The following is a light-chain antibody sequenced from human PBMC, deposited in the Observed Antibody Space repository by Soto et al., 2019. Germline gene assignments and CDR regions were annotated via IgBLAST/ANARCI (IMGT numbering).Light chain of an antibody. CDR3: AAWDDSLNEYV. J-gene: IGLJ1*01. Sequence: QSVVTQAASVSGTPGQRVTITCSGSSSNIGRNSVNWYQHLPGTAPKLLTHGNNHRPSGVPDRFSGSKSGTSASLAISGLQPEDEADYCCAAWDDSLNEYVYGDGTKVTVL. V-gene: IGLV1-44*01. CDR2: GNN. CDR1: SSNIGRNS.